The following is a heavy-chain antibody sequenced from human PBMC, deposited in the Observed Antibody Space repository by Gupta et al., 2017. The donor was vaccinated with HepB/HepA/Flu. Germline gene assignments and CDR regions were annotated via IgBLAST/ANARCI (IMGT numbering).Heavy chain of an antibody. CDR2: IGGTGVTT. D-gene: IGHD3-10*01. CDR3: TRGSGAYLHSYYYMDV. J-gene: IGHJ6*03. CDR1: GLTFSRHA. Sequence: EVQLLESGGGLVQPGKSLRLSCGAPGLTFSRHAMNWVRQAPGKGLEWVCSIGGTGVTTHYADSVKGRFTLTRDNSKNTVYLQMNSLRADDTAVYYCTRGSGAYLHSYYYMDVWGKGTTVTVSS. V-gene: IGHV3-23*01.